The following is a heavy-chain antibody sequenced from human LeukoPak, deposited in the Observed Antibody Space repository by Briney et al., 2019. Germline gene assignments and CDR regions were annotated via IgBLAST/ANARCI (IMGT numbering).Heavy chain of an antibody. CDR3: AREGLGGYTYSFDY. D-gene: IGHD5-18*01. CDR2: ISSNGGNT. J-gene: IGHJ4*02. Sequence: LAGGSLRLSCAASGFTFGSYAMHWVRQVPGKGLEYVSGISSNGGNTYYANSLKGRFTISRDNSKKSLYLQMGSLRVEDMAVYYCAREGLGGYTYSFDYWGQGTLVTVSS. V-gene: IGHV3-64*01. CDR1: GFTFGSYA.